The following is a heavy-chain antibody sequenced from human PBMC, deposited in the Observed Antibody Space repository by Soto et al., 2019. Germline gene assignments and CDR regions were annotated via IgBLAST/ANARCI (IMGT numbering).Heavy chain of an antibody. Sequence: PSETLSLSCTFSGGSISSGGYYWSWIRQHPGKGLEWIGYIYYSGSTYYNPSLKSRVTISVDTSKNQFSLKLSSVTAADTAVYYCARRSNWGYYYYYGMDVWGQGTTVTVSS. V-gene: IGHV4-31*03. J-gene: IGHJ6*02. CDR1: GGSISSGGYY. CDR2: IYYSGST. D-gene: IGHD7-27*01. CDR3: ARRSNWGYYYYYGMDV.